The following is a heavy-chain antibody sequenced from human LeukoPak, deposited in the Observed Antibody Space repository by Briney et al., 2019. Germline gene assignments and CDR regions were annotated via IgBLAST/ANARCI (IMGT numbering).Heavy chain of an antibody. CDR1: GYTFTGYY. Sequence: GASVKVSCKASGYTFTGYYMHWVRQAPGQGLEWMGWINPNSGGTNYAQKFQGRVTMTRDTSISTAYMELSRLRSDDTAVYYCARDQGPNYDFWSGYSYYFDYWGQGTLVTVSS. V-gene: IGHV1-2*02. CDR3: ARDQGPNYDFWSGYSYYFDY. CDR2: INPNSGGT. D-gene: IGHD3-3*01. J-gene: IGHJ4*02.